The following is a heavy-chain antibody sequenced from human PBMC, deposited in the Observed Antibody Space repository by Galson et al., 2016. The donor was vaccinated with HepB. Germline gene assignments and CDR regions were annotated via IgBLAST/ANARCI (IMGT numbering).Heavy chain of an antibody. CDR2: TYYRSKWYD. Sequence: CAISGDSVSSNSAAWNWIRQSLSRGLQWLGRTYYRSKWYDDYAVSVRSRITITPDTSKNQFSLHLNSLTPEDTAVYYCASGPQWAFDSWGQGTLVTVSS. V-gene: IGHV6-1*01. J-gene: IGHJ4*02. CDR1: GDSVSSNSAA. D-gene: IGHD2-8*01. CDR3: ASGPQWAFDS.